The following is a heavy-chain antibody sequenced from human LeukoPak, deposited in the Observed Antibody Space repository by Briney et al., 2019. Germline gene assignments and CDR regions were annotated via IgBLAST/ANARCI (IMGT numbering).Heavy chain of an antibody. CDR3: AKGFRFGELLSYFDY. CDR2: IDTGANT. V-gene: IGHV3-13*04. Sequence: AGGSLRLSCAASGFTFSNYDMHWVRQASGEGLERVSGIDTGANTYYLDSVKGRFTISRENAKNSLYLQVNSLRDGDTAVYYCAKGFRFGELLSYFDYWGQGTLVTVSS. J-gene: IGHJ4*02. CDR1: GFTFSNYD. D-gene: IGHD3-10*01.